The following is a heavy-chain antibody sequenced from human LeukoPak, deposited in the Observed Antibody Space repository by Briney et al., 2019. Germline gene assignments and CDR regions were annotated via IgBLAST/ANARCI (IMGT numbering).Heavy chain of an antibody. CDR1: GGSFSGYY. CDR3: ARGVRVGATEYYFDY. CDR2: INHSGST. V-gene: IGHV4-34*01. D-gene: IGHD1-26*01. Sequence: PSETLSLTCAVYGGSFSGYYWSWIRQPPGKGLEWIGEINHSGSTNYNPSLKSRVTISVDTSKNQFSLKLSSVTAADTAVYYCARGVRVGATEYYFDYWGQGTLVTVSS. J-gene: IGHJ4*02.